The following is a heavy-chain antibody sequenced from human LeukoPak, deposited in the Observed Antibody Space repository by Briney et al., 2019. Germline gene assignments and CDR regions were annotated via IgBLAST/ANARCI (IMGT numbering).Heavy chain of an antibody. V-gene: IGHV5-51*01. Sequence: GESLKISCKGSGYSFTSHWIGWVRQMPGKGLEWMGIIYPADSDTRYSPSFQGQVTISADKSISTAYLQWSSLKASDTAMYYCARLGDYGGNSALCWGQGTLVTVSS. CDR2: IYPADSDT. J-gene: IGHJ4*02. D-gene: IGHD4-23*01. CDR3: ARLGDYGGNSALC. CDR1: GYSFTSHW.